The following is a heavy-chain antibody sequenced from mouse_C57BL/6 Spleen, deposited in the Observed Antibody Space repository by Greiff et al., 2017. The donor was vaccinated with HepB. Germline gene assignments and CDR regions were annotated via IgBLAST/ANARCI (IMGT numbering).Heavy chain of an antibody. CDR1: GFTFTDYY. CDR3: ARCDGYPHAMDY. J-gene: IGHJ4*01. V-gene: IGHV7-3*01. CDR2: IRNKANGYTT. Sequence: EVMLVESGGGLVQPGGSLSLSCAASGFTFTDYYMSWVRQPPGKALEWLGFIRNKANGYTTEYSASVKGRFTISRDNSQSILYLQMNALRAEDSATYYCARCDGYPHAMDYWGQGTSVTVSS. D-gene: IGHD2-3*01.